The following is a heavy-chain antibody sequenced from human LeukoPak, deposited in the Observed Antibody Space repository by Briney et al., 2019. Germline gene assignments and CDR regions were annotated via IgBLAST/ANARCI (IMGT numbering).Heavy chain of an antibody. CDR1: GYTFTGYY. J-gene: IGHJ4*02. Sequence: ASVKVSCKASGYTFTGYYMHWVRQAPGQGLEWMGWINPYSGGTNYAQKFQGRVTMTRDTSISTAYMELSRLRSDDTAVYYCVRDRTKYCSSTSCPLDYWGQGTLVTVSS. CDR2: INPYSGGT. CDR3: VRDRTKYCSSTSCPLDY. V-gene: IGHV1-2*02. D-gene: IGHD2-2*01.